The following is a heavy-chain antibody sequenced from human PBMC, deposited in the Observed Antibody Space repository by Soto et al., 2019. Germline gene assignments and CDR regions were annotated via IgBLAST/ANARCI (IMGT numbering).Heavy chain of an antibody. V-gene: IGHV5-10-1*01. D-gene: IGHD5-18*01. Sequence: GESLKISCKGSGYSFTSYWISWVRQMPGKGLEWMGRIDPSDSYTNYSPSFQGHVTISADKSISTAYLQWSSLKASDTAMYYCAIHFVQLWLPRGMDVWGPGTTLTVFS. CDR1: GYSFTSYW. CDR3: AIHFVQLWLPRGMDV. CDR2: IDPSDSYT. J-gene: IGHJ6*02.